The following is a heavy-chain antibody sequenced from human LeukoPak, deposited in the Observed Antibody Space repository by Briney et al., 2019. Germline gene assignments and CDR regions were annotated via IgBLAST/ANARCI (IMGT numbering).Heavy chain of an antibody. Sequence: SETLSLTCTVSGGSISSSSYYWGWIRQPPGKGLEWIGSIYYSGSTYYNPPLKSRVTISVDTSKNQFSLKLSSVTAADTAVYYCARSVLSYCSGGSCYFNWFDPWGQGTLVTVSS. CDR3: ARSVLSYCSGGSCYFNWFDP. CDR1: GGSISSSSYY. J-gene: IGHJ5*02. D-gene: IGHD2-15*01. V-gene: IGHV4-39*01. CDR2: IYYSGST.